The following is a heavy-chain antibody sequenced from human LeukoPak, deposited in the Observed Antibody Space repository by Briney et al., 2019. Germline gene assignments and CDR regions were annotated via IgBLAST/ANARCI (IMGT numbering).Heavy chain of an antibody. V-gene: IGHV4-30-2*01. Sequence: PSQTLSLTCAVSGGSISSGGYSWSWIRQPPGKGLEWTGYIYHSGSTYYNPSLKSRVTISVDRSKNQFSLKLSSVTAADTAVYYCARGPITMIVVAMVGAFDIWGQGTMVTVSS. CDR3: ARGPITMIVVAMVGAFDI. D-gene: IGHD3-22*01. J-gene: IGHJ3*02. CDR1: GGSISSGGYS. CDR2: IYHSGST.